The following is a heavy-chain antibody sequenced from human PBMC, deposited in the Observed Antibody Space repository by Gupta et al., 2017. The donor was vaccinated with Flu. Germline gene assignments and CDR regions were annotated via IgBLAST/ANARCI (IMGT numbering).Heavy chain of an antibody. CDR3: GKGEVLVPAAVES. Sequence: ASGFSFSSYAMNWVRQAPGKGLEWVSGISGSGGSTYYADSVKGRFTISRDKSKSTLNLQMDNLRAEDTAMHYCGKGEVLVPAAVESWGQGTLVTVSS. CDR1: GFSFSSYA. J-gene: IGHJ4*02. V-gene: IGHV3-23*01. CDR2: ISGSGGST. D-gene: IGHD2-2*01.